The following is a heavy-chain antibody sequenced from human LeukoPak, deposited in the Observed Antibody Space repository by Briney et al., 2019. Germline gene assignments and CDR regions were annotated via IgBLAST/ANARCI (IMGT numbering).Heavy chain of an antibody. CDR2: INTNTGNP. J-gene: IGHJ6*02. CDR1: GYTFTTYA. Sequence: ASVKVSCKASGYTFTTYAINWVRQAPGQGLEWMGWINTNTGNPTYAQGFTGRFVFSLDTSVSTAYLQISSLKAEDTAVYYCARVLLWFGELGDGMDVWGQGTTVTVSS. D-gene: IGHD3-10*01. CDR3: ARVLLWFGELGDGMDV. V-gene: IGHV7-4-1*02.